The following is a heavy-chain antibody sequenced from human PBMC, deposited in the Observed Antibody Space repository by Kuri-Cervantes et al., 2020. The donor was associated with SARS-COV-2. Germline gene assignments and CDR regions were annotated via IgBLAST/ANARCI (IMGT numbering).Heavy chain of an antibody. V-gene: IGHV1-45*02. D-gene: IGHD5-24*01. J-gene: IGHJ3*02. CDR1: GVGFAYRF. CDR2: ITPFNGNT. Sequence: SVKVSCKASGVGFAYRFLHWVRQAPGQALEWMGWITPFNGNTNYAQRFQERVTITRDRSMSTAYMELSSLRFEDTAMYYCARSGPGAISREDGAFDTWGQGTMVTVSS. CDR3: ARSGPGAISREDGAFDT.